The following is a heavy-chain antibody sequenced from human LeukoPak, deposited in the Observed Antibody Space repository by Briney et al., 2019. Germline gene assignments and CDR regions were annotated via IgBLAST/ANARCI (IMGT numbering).Heavy chain of an antibody. CDR2: IKQDGSAK. CDR1: GFTFRNYW. CDR3: ARGTDDFWSDYHY. D-gene: IGHD3-3*01. V-gene: IGHV3-7*01. J-gene: IGHJ4*02. Sequence: GGSLRLACVGPGFTFRNYWLNWVRHTPGKGLEWVANIKQDGSAKYFVDSVKGRFTISRDNAENSVYLQMNNLRADDTGVYYCARGTDDFWSDYHYWGQGTLVTVSS.